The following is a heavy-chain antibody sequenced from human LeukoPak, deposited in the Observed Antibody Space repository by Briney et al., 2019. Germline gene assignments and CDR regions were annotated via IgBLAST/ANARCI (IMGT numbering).Heavy chain of an antibody. J-gene: IGHJ3*02. Sequence: AGGSLRLSCAASGFSFSSYGLHWIRQAPGKGLEWVSYISSSGSTIYNADSVKGRFTISRDNAKNSLYLQMDSLRAEDTAVYYCAREPRRYYFDSSGAFDIWGQGTMVTVSS. D-gene: IGHD3-22*01. CDR1: GFSFSSYG. CDR2: ISSSGSTI. V-gene: IGHV3-48*04. CDR3: AREPRRYYFDSSGAFDI.